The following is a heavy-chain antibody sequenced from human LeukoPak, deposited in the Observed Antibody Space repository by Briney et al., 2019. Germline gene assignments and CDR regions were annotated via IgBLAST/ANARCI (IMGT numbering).Heavy chain of an antibody. CDR2: IKQDGSEK. V-gene: IGHV3-7*01. D-gene: IGHD1-26*01. J-gene: IGHJ4*02. CDR1: GFTFSSYW. CDR3: ARSIGSAFDY. Sequence: PGGSLRLSCAAFGFTFSSYWMSWVRQAPGKGLEWVANIKQDGSEKYYVDSVKGRFTISRDNAKNSLYLQMNSLRAEDTAVYYCARSIGSAFDYWGQGTLVTVSS.